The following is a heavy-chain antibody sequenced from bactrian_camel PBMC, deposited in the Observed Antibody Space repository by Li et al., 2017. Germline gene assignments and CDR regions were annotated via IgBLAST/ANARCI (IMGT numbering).Heavy chain of an antibody. V-gene: IGHV3S54*01. CDR2: LYTADDNT. CDR1: VNIYMRNC. D-gene: IGHD1*01. J-gene: IGHJ2*01. CDR3: AHDPRPRGYCPRSSWRLTEV. Sequence: HVQLVESGGGSVQAGGSVRLTCTTSVNIYMRNCMGWFQQAPGKEREAVAALYTADDNTYYADSVKGRFTISQDYARNTVYLQMNNLQSEDTAVYYCAHDPRPRGYCPRSSWRLTEVRGQGTQVTVS.